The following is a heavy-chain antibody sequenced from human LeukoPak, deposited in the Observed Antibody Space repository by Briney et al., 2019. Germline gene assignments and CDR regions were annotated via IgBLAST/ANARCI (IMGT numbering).Heavy chain of an antibody. Sequence: SETLSLTCTVSGGSISRSSYYWGWIRQPPGKGLEWIGSMYSSGSTYYNPSLKSRVTISVDTSKNQLSLKLSSVTAADTAVYYCARSGSGYLRYYFDYWGQGTLVTVSS. V-gene: IGHV4-39*07. D-gene: IGHD5-12*01. J-gene: IGHJ4*02. CDR2: MYSSGST. CDR3: ARSGSGYLRYYFDY. CDR1: GGSISRSSYY.